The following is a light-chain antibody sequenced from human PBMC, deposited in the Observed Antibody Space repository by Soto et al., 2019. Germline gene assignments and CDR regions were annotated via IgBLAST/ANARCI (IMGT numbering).Light chain of an antibody. Sequence: EIVLTQSPDTLSLSPGERATLSCRASQSVSSNLGWYQQKPGQAPRLLIYDASNRATGIPARFSGSGSGTDFTLTISSLEPEDFAVYFCQHRTNWPLTFGGGTKVEIK. CDR1: QSVSSN. CDR2: DAS. V-gene: IGKV3-11*01. CDR3: QHRTNWPLT. J-gene: IGKJ4*01.